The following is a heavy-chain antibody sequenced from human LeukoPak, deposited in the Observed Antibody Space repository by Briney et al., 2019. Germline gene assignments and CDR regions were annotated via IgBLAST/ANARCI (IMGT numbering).Heavy chain of an antibody. Sequence: ASVKVSCKASGYTFSNFVINWVRQAPGQGLEWMGWISAYNGNTNYAQRLQGRVTMTTDTSTSTAYMELRSLRSDDSAVYYCARDQRAIAAANAFDIWGQGTMVTVSS. D-gene: IGHD6-13*01. J-gene: IGHJ3*02. V-gene: IGHV1-18*01. CDR1: GYTFSNFV. CDR3: ARDQRAIAAANAFDI. CDR2: ISAYNGNT.